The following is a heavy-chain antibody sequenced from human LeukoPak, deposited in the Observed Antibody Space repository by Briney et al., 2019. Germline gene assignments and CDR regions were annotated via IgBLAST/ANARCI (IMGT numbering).Heavy chain of an antibody. CDR2: INHSGST. J-gene: IGHJ5*02. CDR3: ARGLAAAAGTNPWFDP. V-gene: IGHV4-34*01. Sequence: GSLRLSCAASGFTFSSYSMNWVRQAPGKGLEWIGEINHSGSTNYNPSLKSRVTISVDTSKNQFSLKLSSVTAADTAVYYCARGLAAAAGTNPWFDPWGQGTLVTVSS. CDR1: GFTFSSYS. D-gene: IGHD6-13*01.